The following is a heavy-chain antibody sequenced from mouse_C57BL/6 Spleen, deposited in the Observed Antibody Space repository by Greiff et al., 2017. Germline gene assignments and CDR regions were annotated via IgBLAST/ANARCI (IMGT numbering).Heavy chain of an antibody. CDR1: GFNIKDDY. CDR2: IDPENGDT. J-gene: IGHJ3*01. Sequence: VQLQQSGAELVRPGASVKLSCTASGFNIKDDYMHWVKQRPEQGLEWIGWIDPENGDTEYASKFQGKATITADTSSNTAYLQLSSLTSEDPAVYYCTTSGSSSAWFAYWGQGTLVTVSA. V-gene: IGHV14-4*01. D-gene: IGHD1-1*01. CDR3: TTSGSSSAWFAY.